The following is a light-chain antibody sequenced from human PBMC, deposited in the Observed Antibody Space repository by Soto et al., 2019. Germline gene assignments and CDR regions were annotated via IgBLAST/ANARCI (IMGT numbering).Light chain of an antibody. CDR3: QQYDSWPPFA. CDR1: QSVSSK. CDR2: GAS. V-gene: IGKV3-15*01. Sequence: EIRMTQSPATLSLSPGERATLSCRASQSVSSKLAWYQQRRGQAPRLLIYGASSRATGIPARFSGSGSGTEFTLTISSLQSEDFAVYYCQQYDSWPPFAFGGGTKVEIK. J-gene: IGKJ4*01.